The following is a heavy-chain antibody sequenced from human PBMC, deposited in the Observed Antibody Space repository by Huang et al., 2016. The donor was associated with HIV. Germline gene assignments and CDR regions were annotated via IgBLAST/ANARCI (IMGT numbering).Heavy chain of an antibody. CDR1: GGSIRSSDYH. Sequence: QLLLQESGPGLVKPSEALALTCAVSGGSIRSSDYHWGWIRQPPGKGLEWIGRIYQKGSTHYRPSLKSRVTIAGDTAKNLFFLNLTSMTAADTAVYYCARHREGPVAYYSGWGSHLNYMDVWGRGRTVVVSS. CDR2: IYQKGST. J-gene: IGHJ6*03. D-gene: IGHD3-10*01. CDR3: ARHREGPVAYYSGWGSHLNYMDV. V-gene: IGHV4-39*01.